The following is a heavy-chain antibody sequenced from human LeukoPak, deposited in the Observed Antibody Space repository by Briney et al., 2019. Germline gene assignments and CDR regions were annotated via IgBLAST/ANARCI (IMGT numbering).Heavy chain of an antibody. CDR2: ISGNGAGT. V-gene: IGHV3-23*02. CDR3: ARGMITFGGVPQHLDY. J-gene: IGHJ4*02. CDR1: GFTFSSHA. D-gene: IGHD3-16*01. Sequence: PGGSLRLSCTPSGFTFSSHAMSWVRQAPGKGLEWVSGISGNGAGTYYGDSVKGRFTISRDNSKNTLYLQMNSLRAEDTAVYYCARGMITFGGVPQHLDYWGQGTLVTVSS.